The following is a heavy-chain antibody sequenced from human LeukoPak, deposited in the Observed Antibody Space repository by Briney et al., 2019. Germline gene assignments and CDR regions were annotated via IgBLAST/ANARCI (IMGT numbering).Heavy chain of an antibody. CDR3: ACILFDSSYYYNTDY. V-gene: IGHV4-39*02. J-gene: IGHJ4*02. CDR1: GGSISSSSYY. Sequence: SETLSLTCTVSGGSISSSSYYWGWIRQPPEKGLEWIGSIYYSGSTYYNPSLKSRVTISVDTSKSHFSLKLSSVTAADTAVYYCACILFDSSYYYNTDYWGQGTLVTVSS. CDR2: IYYSGST. D-gene: IGHD3-22*01.